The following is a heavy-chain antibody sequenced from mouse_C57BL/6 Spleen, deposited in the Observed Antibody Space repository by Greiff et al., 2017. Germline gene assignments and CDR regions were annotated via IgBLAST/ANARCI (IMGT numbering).Heavy chain of an antibody. V-gene: IGHV5-9*01. CDR3: ARDDYDGAMDY. CDR2: ISGVGGNT. D-gene: IGHD2-4*01. J-gene: IGHJ4*01. CDR1: GFTFSSYT. Sequence: EVQVVESGGGLVKPGGSLKLSCAASGFTFSSYTMSWVRQTPEKRLAWVATISGVGGNTYYPDSVKGRFTISRDNAKNTLYLQMSSLRSEDTAWYYCARDDYDGAMDYWGQGTSVTVSS.